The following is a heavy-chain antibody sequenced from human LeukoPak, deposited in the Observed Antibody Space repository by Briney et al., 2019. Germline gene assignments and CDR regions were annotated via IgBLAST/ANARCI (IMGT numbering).Heavy chain of an antibody. V-gene: IGHV3-66*01. J-gene: IGHJ4*02. CDR3: TRGLRTTILGGDYF. CDR2: MYADGST. D-gene: IGHD3-3*01. CDR1: TFTVSGHY. Sequence: GGSLRLSCTPSTFTVSGHYMNWVRQPPGKGLEWVATMYADGSTFYADSVKGRYIISRDNAKSSVYLQMSSLRAEDTAIYYCTRGLRTTILGGDYFWGQGTLVTVSS.